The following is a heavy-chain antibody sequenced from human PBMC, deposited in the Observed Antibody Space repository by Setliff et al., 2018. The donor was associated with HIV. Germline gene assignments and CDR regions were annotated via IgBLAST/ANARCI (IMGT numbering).Heavy chain of an antibody. CDR2: IFFTGTT. CDR1: GVSIGNFY. J-gene: IGHJ6*03. Sequence: SETLSLTCTVSGVSIGNFYWSWVRQSPGRGLEWIGFIFFTGTTNYNPSLKSRVTISVDTSKNQFSLNLTSVTAADTAVYYCARRGTIWHGVDYHYMDVWGAGTTVTVSS. V-gene: IGHV4-59*08. D-gene: IGHD2-15*01. CDR3: ARRGTIWHGVDYHYMDV.